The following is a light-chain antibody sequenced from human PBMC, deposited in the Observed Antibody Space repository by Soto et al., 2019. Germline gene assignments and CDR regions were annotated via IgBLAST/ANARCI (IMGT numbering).Light chain of an antibody. CDR2: GAS. V-gene: IGKV3-15*01. Sequence: EIVMAQSPATLSVSPGERATLSCRASQSVSSKLAWYQQKPGQAPRLLIYGASTMATGVTARFSGSGSGTDFTLTISSLQSEDFAIYYCHKYNNWPLTFGGGTKV. CDR3: HKYNNWPLT. J-gene: IGKJ4*01. CDR1: QSVSSK.